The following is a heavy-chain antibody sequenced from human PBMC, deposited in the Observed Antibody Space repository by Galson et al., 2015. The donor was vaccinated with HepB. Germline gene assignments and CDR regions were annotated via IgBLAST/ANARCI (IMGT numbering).Heavy chain of an antibody. J-gene: IGHJ4*02. V-gene: IGHV5-51*03. Sequence: QSGAEMKKPGESLRISCKGSGYNFNTDWLAWVRQAPGKGLEWMATIYPDDSDIRYSPSFEGHITISADTSITTAYLQWSSLKASDTAIYYCAVRSGYYLDHWGLGTLVSVSS. CDR2: IYPDDSDI. CDR1: GYNFNTDW. D-gene: IGHD3-3*01. CDR3: AVRSGYYLDH.